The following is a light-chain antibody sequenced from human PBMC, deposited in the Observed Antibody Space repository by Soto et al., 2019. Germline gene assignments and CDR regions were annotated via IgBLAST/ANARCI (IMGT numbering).Light chain of an antibody. CDR1: QSIYKR. CDR3: QQADSFPLS. J-gene: IGKJ4*01. V-gene: IGKV1-12*01. CDR2: AAS. Sequence: DIQMTQSPSSVSASIGDRVTISCRASQSIYKRLVWYQQKPGKAPKLLIYAASSLQSGVPSRFSGSGYGTDFTLTISSLQPEDFATYYCQQADSFPLSFGGGTKVDIK.